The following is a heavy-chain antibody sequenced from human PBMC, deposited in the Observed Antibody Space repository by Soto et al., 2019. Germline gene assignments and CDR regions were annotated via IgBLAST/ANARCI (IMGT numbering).Heavy chain of an antibody. CDR3: ARDDGSYLFDF. CDR2: INPDNGYT. Sequence: QVHLVQSGAEVKKPGASVKVSCKASGYTFTGSYMHWVRQAPGQGLEWMGWINPDNGYTYYSEKLQGRVTMTRDTSISTAYRDLSRLTSDDTAVYYCARDDGSYLFDFWGQGTLVTVSS. CDR1: GYTFTGSY. V-gene: IGHV1-2*02. J-gene: IGHJ4*02.